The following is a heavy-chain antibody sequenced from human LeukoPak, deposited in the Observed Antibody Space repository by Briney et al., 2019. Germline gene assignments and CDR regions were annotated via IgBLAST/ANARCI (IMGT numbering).Heavy chain of an antibody. J-gene: IGHJ4*02. D-gene: IGHD5-18*01. Sequence: GRSLRLSCAASGFTFSSYAMHWVRQAPGKGLEWVAVISYDGSNKYYADSVKGRFTISRDNSKNTLYLQMNSLRAEDTAVYYCAKYSGYSFGYLDYWGQGTPVTVSS. CDR2: ISYDGSNK. CDR3: AKYSGYSFGYLDY. V-gene: IGHV3-30-3*02. CDR1: GFTFSSYA.